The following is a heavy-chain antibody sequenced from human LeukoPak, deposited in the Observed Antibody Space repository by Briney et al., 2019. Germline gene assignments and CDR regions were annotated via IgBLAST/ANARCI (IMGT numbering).Heavy chain of an antibody. V-gene: IGHV4-59*11. CDR3: AKYLVVQVAIDNSFDY. D-gene: IGHD2-2*01. CDR2: IYYSGST. CDR1: GGSISSHY. Sequence: PSETLSLTCTVSGGSISSHYWSWIRQPPGKGLEWIGYIYYSGSTNYNPSLKSRVTISVDMSKNQFSLKLSSVTAADTAVYYCAKYLVVQVAIDNSFDYGGQGTLVTASS. J-gene: IGHJ4*02.